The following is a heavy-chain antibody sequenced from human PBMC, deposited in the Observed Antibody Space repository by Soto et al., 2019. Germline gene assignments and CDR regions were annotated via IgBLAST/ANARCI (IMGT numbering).Heavy chain of an antibody. V-gene: IGHV3-66*01. CDR3: AREGSGSMSLGY. CDR1: GLTVSSNY. J-gene: IGHJ4*02. CDR2: IYSGGTT. D-gene: IGHD3-10*01. Sequence: EVQLVESGGGLVQPGGSLRLSCAVSGLTVSSNYMTWVRQAPGKGLEWVSIIYSGGTTYYADSVKGRFTISRDNSKNTLYLQMNSLRAEDTAVYYCAREGSGSMSLGYWGQGTLVTVSS.